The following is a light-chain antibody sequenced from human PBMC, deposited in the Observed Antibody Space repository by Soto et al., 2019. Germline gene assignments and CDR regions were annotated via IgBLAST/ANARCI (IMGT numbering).Light chain of an antibody. CDR3: QTWGTGIDVV. CDR1: KNDIGVYDF. CDR2: EVV. Sequence: QSALTQPPSASGSPGQSVTISCTGTKNDIGVYDFVSWYQHHPGKAPRLIIYEVVQRPSGVPDRFSGSKSGNTASLTVSGLQSEDEADYYCQTWGTGIDVVFGGGTKLTVL. J-gene: IGLJ2*01. V-gene: IGLV2-8*01.